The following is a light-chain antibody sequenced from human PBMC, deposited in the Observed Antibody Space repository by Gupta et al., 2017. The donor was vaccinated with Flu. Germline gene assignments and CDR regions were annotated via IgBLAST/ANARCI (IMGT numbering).Light chain of an antibody. V-gene: IGKV1-27*01. J-gene: IGKJ2*01. CDR2: SAS. CDR3: LQYNSAPYT. CDR1: QDISNY. Sequence: PSSRSASVGDSVTITCRASQDISNYLAWYQQTPGKVPKPLISSASTVQSGVPSRFSGSGSGAVFTLTISSLQPEDVATYYCLQYNSAPYTFGQGTKLEIK.